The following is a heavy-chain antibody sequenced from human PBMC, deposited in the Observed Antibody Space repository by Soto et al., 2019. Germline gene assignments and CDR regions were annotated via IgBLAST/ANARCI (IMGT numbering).Heavy chain of an antibody. Sequence: AASVKGSCKASGYTFTSYYMHWVRQAPGQGLEWMGIINPSGGSTSYAQKFQGRVTMTRDTSTSTVYMELSSLRSEDTAVYYCARLAAAVTGVYWGQGTLVTVSS. V-gene: IGHV1-46*03. CDR1: GYTFTSYY. CDR3: ARLAAAVTGVY. D-gene: IGHD6-13*01. J-gene: IGHJ4*02. CDR2: INPSGGST.